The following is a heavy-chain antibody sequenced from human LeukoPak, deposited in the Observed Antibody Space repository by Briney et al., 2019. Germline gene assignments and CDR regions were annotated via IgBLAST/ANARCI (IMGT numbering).Heavy chain of an antibody. D-gene: IGHD3-10*01. Sequence: ASVKVSCKASGYTFTGYYMHWVRQALGQGLEWMGWINPNSGGTNYAQNLQGRVTMTTDTSTSTAYMDLRSLTSDDTAVYYCARGGYYGSGTFPDYWGQGTLATVSS. CDR2: INPNSGGT. CDR3: ARGGYYGSGTFPDY. J-gene: IGHJ4*02. V-gene: IGHV1-2*02. CDR1: GYTFTGYY.